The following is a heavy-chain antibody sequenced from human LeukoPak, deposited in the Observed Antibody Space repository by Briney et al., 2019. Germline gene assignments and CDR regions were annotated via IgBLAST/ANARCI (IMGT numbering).Heavy chain of an antibody. D-gene: IGHD2-21*02. V-gene: IGHV3-7*01. CDR3: VRDCGGDCWGAFDI. Sequence: PGGSLRLSCRASGFTFSNSWMTWVRQPPGKGLEWVANIKPDGSDKYYVDSVKGRFTISKDNAETSLYLQMDSLRVEDTAVYYCVRDCGGDCWGAFDICGQGTMVTVSS. J-gene: IGHJ3*02. CDR2: IKPDGSDK. CDR1: GFTFSNSW.